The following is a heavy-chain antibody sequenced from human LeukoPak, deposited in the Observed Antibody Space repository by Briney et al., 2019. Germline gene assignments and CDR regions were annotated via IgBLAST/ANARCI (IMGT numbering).Heavy chain of an antibody. J-gene: IGHJ4*02. D-gene: IGHD2-2*02. CDR2: IKEDGSER. CDR1: AFIFSGHW. V-gene: IGHV3-7*03. CDR3: ASGRGVPAAIFPKEFDY. Sequence: GGSLRLSCEGSAFIFSGHWMNWVRQTPGKGLEWVASIKEDGSERQYVDSVKGRFSISRDNTKGSLFLQLNSLRAEDTAVYYCASGRGVPAAIFPKEFDYWGQGTLVTVSS.